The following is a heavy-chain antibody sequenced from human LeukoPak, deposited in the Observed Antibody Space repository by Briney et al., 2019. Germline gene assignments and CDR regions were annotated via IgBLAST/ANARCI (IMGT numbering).Heavy chain of an antibody. Sequence: PGGSLRLSCAASVFTFSSYAMSWVRQAPGKGLEWVSAISGSGGSTYYADSVKGRFTISRDNSRNTLYLQMNSLRAEDTAVYYCAKRSVGSSGYDYWGQGTLVTVSS. D-gene: IGHD6-19*01. CDR1: VFTFSSYA. V-gene: IGHV3-23*01. CDR3: AKRSVGSSGYDY. CDR2: ISGSGGST. J-gene: IGHJ4*02.